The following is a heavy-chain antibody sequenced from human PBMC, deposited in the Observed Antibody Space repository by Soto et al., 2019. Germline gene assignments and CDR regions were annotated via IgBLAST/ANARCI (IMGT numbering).Heavy chain of an antibody. V-gene: IGHV3-13*01. J-gene: IGHJ5*02. CDR1: GFTFSSYD. CDR3: ARGTGDYGDYVPWFDP. Sequence: GGSLRLSCAASGFTFSSYDMHWVRQATGKGLEWVSAIGTAGDTYYPGSVKGRFTISRENAKNSLYLQMNSLRAGDTAVYYCARGTGDYGDYVPWFDPWGQGTLVSVSS. CDR2: IGTAGDT. D-gene: IGHD4-17*01.